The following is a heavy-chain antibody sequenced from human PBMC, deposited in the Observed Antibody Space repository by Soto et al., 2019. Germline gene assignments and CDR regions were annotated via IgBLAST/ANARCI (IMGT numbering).Heavy chain of an antibody. D-gene: IGHD2-21*01. CDR3: ARFGTPSVINWFDS. V-gene: IGHV4-31*03. J-gene: IGHJ5*01. Sequence: SDTLSLTCTVSGDSIIDDNYYWSWIRQLPGKGLEWIGYMSYSGSTYYNPSLKSRIVISVDTSRTQFSLRLTSVTAADTAMYYCARFGTPSVINWFDSWGQGTLVTVS. CDR1: GDSIIDDNYY. CDR2: MSYSGST.